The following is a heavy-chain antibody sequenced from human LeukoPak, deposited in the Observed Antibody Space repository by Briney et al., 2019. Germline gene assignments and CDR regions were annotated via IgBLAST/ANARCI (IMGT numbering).Heavy chain of an antibody. J-gene: IGHJ3*02. D-gene: IGHD3-16*01. CDR1: GGSISSYY. V-gene: IGHV4-59*01. Sequence: SETLSLTCTVSGGSISSYYWTWIRQPPGKGLEWIGYIYHTGSSNYNPSLKSRVTMSVDTSKNQFSLKLNSVTAADTAMYYCAKVAFGGHLDIWGQGTMVTVSS. CDR2: IYHTGSS. CDR3: AKVAFGGHLDI.